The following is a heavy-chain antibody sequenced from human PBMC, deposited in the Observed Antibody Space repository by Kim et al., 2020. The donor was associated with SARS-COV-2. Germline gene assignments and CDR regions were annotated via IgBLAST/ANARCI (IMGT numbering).Heavy chain of an antibody. CDR3: ARGGIAAGPFWYLDL. J-gene: IGHJ2*01. CDR1: GFTFSSYA. V-gene: IGHV3-30*04. D-gene: IGHD6-13*01. Sequence: GGSLRLSCAASGFTFSSYAMHWVRQAPGKGLEWVAVISYDGSNKYYADSVKGRFTISRDNSKNTLYLQMNSLIAEDTAVYYCARGGIAAGPFWYLDLFGR. CDR2: ISYDGSNK.